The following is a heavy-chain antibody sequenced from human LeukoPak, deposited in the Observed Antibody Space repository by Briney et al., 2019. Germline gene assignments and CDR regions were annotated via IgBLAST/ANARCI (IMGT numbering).Heavy chain of an antibody. Sequence: GGSLRLSCAASGFTFSSYAIRWVRQAPGKGLEYVSAISSNGGSTYYANSVKGRFTISRDNSKNTLYLQMGSLRVEDMAVYYCARWGTALDYWGQGTLVTVSS. CDR3: ARWGTALDY. CDR1: GFTFSSYA. J-gene: IGHJ4*02. V-gene: IGHV3-64*01. D-gene: IGHD5-18*01. CDR2: ISSNGGST.